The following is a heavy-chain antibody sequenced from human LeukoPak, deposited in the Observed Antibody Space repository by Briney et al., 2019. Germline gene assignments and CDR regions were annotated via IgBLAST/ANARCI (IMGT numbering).Heavy chain of an antibody. CDR2: IRYDGSNK. J-gene: IGHJ4*02. D-gene: IGHD1-26*01. Sequence: GGSLRLSSAASGFIFSSYGMHWVRQAPGKGLEWVAFIRYDGSNKYYADSVKGRFTISRDNSKNTLYLQMNSLRAEDTAVYYCAKDRSGSYSQGLDYWGQGTLVTVSS. CDR3: AKDRSGSYSQGLDY. V-gene: IGHV3-30*02. CDR1: GFIFSSYG.